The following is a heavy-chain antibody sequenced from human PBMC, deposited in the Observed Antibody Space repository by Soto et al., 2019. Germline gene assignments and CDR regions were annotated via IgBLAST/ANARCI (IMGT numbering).Heavy chain of an antibody. CDR1: GFTFSSYS. V-gene: IGHV3-48*01. CDR3: ARGLRSSGYCSGGTCGSVGLWSNFDY. Sequence: GGSLRLSCAASGFTFSSYSMSWVRQAPGKGLEWVSYISGSGSTSYYADSVRGRFAISRDNAKNSLSLQMNSLRAEDTAVYYCARGLRSSGYCSGGTCGSVGLWSNFDYWGQGTLVTVSS. CDR2: ISGSGSTS. D-gene: IGHD2-15*01. J-gene: IGHJ4*02.